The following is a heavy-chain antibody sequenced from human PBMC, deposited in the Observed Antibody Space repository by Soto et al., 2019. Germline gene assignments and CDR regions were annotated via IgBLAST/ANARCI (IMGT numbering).Heavy chain of an antibody. J-gene: IGHJ5*02. CDR3: AKDSYSDSGFDP. D-gene: IGHD4-17*01. Sequence: EVQLLESGGGLVQPGGSLRLSCAASGFTFSSYAMSWVRQAPGKGLEWVSAISGSGGSTYYADSVKGRFTISRDNSKNTRYLQMNSLRAEDTAVYYCAKDSYSDSGFDPWGQGTLVTVSS. CDR1: GFTFSSYA. CDR2: ISGSGGST. V-gene: IGHV3-23*01.